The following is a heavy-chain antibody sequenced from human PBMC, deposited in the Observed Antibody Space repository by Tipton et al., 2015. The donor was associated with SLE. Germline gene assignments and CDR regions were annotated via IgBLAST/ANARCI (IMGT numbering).Heavy chain of an antibody. CDR3: ARGRVSVWRDTWYGMDV. J-gene: IGHJ6*02. Sequence: LRLSCTVSGGSISSGDYYWSWIRQPPGKGLEWIGEINHSGSTNYNPSLKSRVTISVDTSKNQFSLKLSSVTAADTAVYYCARGRVSVWRDTWYGMDVWGQGTTVTVSS. CDR1: GGSISSGDYY. D-gene: IGHD1-26*01. V-gene: IGHV4-30-4*08. CDR2: INHSGST.